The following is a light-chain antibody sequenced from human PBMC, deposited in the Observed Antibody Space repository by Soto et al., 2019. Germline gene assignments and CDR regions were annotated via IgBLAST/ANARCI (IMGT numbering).Light chain of an antibody. V-gene: IGLV2-11*01. CDR2: DVN. CDR3: CSYAGSYTLV. Sequence: QSVLTQPRSVCGSPGQSVTLSCTGTSSDVGGYHYVSWYQHHPGKAPKIIIYDVNKRPSGVPDRFSGSKSGNTASLTISGLQTEDEADYYCCSYAGSYTLVFGGGTKLTVL. CDR1: SSDVGGYHY. J-gene: IGLJ2*01.